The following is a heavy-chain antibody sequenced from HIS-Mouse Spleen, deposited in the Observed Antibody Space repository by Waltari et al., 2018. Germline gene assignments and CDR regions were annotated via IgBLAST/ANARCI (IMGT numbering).Heavy chain of an antibody. Sequence: QVQLQPWGAGLLKPSETLSLTCAVYGGSFSGYYWSCIRQPPGKGLEWIGEINHSGSTNYNPSLKSRVTISVDTSKNQFSLKLSSVTAADTAVYYCARLAVVVPAALDYWGQGTLVTVSS. CDR1: GGSFSGYY. J-gene: IGHJ4*02. CDR2: INHSGST. CDR3: ARLAVVVPAALDY. V-gene: IGHV4-34*01. D-gene: IGHD2-2*01.